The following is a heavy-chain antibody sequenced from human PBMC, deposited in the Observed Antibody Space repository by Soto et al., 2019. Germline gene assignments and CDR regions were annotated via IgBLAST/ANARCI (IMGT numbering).Heavy chain of an antibody. V-gene: IGHV3-11*06. J-gene: IGHJ4*02. Sequence: GGSLRLSCAASGFTFSDYYMSWIRQAPGKGLEWVSYISSSSSYTNYADSVKGRFTISRDNAKNSLYLQMNSLRAEDTAVYYCARVTYYYDSSGYLPLYYFDYWGQGTLVTVSS. CDR1: GFTFSDYY. CDR2: ISSSSSYT. D-gene: IGHD3-22*01. CDR3: ARVTYYYDSSGYLPLYYFDY.